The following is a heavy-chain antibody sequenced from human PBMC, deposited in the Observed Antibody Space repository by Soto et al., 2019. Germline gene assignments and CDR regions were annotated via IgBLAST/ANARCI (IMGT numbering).Heavy chain of an antibody. CDR3: ARDRTHFDSSAYYSGLDV. Sequence: SETLSLTCTVSVASIDSYYWNWVRQPPGKGLEWIGYIYYSGSTTYNPSLKTRVTISVDRSKNQFSLKLTSVTAADTAVYYCARDRTHFDSSAYYSGLDVWGQGTTVTVSS. CDR2: IYYSGST. J-gene: IGHJ6*02. CDR1: VASIDSYY. D-gene: IGHD3-22*01. V-gene: IGHV4-59*01.